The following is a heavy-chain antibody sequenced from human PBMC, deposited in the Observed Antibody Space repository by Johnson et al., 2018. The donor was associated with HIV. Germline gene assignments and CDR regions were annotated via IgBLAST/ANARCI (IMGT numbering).Heavy chain of an antibody. CDR3: TTDSRYSDSSGYYYWLGRGAFDI. CDR2: IKSNTDGGTT. CDR1: GFTFSNAW. V-gene: IGHV3-15*01. D-gene: IGHD3-22*01. Sequence: VQLVESGGGVVRPGGSLRLSCAASGFTFSNAWMTWVRQAPGKGLECVGRIKSNTDGGTTDYAVPVKGRFTITRDDSKNTLYVQMNSLKTEDTAVYYCTTDSRYSDSSGYYYWLGRGAFDIWGQGTMVTVSS. J-gene: IGHJ3*02.